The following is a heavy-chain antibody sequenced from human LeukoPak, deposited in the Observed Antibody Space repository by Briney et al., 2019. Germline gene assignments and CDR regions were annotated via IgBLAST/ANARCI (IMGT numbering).Heavy chain of an antibody. J-gene: IGHJ4*02. Sequence: ASVKVSCKASGYSFTGYYMHWVRQAPGQGLEWMGWINPNSGGTNYAQKFQGRVTMTRDTSITTAYMELTSLRSDDTAVYYCARDLFYSVSGTYYNVGRVFNYWGQGTLVTVSS. CDR3: ARDLFYSVSGTYYNVGRVFNY. V-gene: IGHV1-2*02. CDR2: INPNSGGT. D-gene: IGHD3-10*01. CDR1: GYSFTGYY.